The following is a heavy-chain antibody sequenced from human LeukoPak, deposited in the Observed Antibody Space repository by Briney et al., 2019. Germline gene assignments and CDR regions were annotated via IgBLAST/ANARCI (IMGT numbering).Heavy chain of an antibody. Sequence: SETLSLTCTVSGASISSDTYYWSWIRQPAGKGLEWIGRIYFSGTTNYNPSLKSRVTISVDTSKNQFSLKLSSVTAADTAVYYCARGSDKIAVAGIDYWGQGTLVTVSS. CDR3: ARGSDKIAVAGIDY. V-gene: IGHV4-61*02. J-gene: IGHJ4*02. D-gene: IGHD6-19*01. CDR2: IYFSGTT. CDR1: GASISSDTYY.